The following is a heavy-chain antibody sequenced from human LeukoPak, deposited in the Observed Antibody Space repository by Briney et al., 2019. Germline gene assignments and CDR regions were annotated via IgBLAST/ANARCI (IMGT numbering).Heavy chain of an antibody. V-gene: IGHV1-69*04. J-gene: IGHJ5*02. CDR3: ARDRDYVWGSYRTNWFDP. Sequence: SVRVSCKASGGTFSSYAISWVRQAPGQGLEWMGRIIPILGIASYAQKFQGRVTITADKSTSTAYMEQSSLRSEDTAVYYCARDRDYVWGSYRTNWFDPWGQGTLVTVSS. CDR1: GGTFSSYA. CDR2: IIPILGIA. D-gene: IGHD3-16*02.